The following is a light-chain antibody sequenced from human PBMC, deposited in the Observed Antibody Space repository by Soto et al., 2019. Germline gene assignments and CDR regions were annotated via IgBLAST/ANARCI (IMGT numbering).Light chain of an antibody. Sequence: QSVLTQPGSVSGSPGQSITISCTGTSSDVAFYNHVSWYQQHPGKAPKLLIYEVNNRPSGVSHRFSGSKSGNTASLTISGLQAEDEADYYCSSFASTHTYVFGTGTKLTV. V-gene: IGLV2-14*01. J-gene: IGLJ1*01. CDR2: EVN. CDR3: SSFASTHTYV. CDR1: SSDVAFYNH.